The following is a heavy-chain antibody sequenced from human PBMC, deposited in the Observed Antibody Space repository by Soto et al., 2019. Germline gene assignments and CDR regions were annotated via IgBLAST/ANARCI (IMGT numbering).Heavy chain of an antibody. V-gene: IGHV4-39*01. J-gene: IGHJ4*02. Sequence: PSEPLSLPCTVPGGSISRRSYFWGWLRQPPGKGLDWIGSIYYSESTYYNPSLKSRVTRSVDTSKNQFSLKLSSVSAADTAVYYCSRRDYDFWSGYYDYWGQGTLVTVSS. CDR1: GGSISRRSYF. CDR2: IYYSEST. CDR3: SRRDYDFWSGYYDY. D-gene: IGHD3-3*01.